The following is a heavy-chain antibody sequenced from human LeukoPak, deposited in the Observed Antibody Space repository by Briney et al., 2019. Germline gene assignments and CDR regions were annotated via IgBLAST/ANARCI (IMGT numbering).Heavy chain of an antibody. J-gene: IGHJ4*02. Sequence: GASVKVSCKTSGYTFTRYVINWVRQAPGQGLEWMGWISPNNGDTNYTQKDQGRVTMTTDTSTSTAYMELRSPRFDDTAVYFCARDLRCSGGSCYAALGMIWGQGTLVTVSA. CDR2: ISPNNGDT. D-gene: IGHD2-15*01. V-gene: IGHV1-18*01. CDR3: ARDLRCSGGSCYAALGMI. CDR1: GYTFTRYV.